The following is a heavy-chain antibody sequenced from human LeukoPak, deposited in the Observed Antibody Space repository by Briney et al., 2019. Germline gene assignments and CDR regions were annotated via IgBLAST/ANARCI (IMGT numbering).Heavy chain of an antibody. Sequence: SETLSLTCTVSGGSISSGGYFWSWIRQPPGKGLEWIGYIYYSGSTNYNPSLKSRVTISVDTSKNQFSLKLSSVTAADTAVYYCARESRLVKNWFDPWGQGTLVTVSS. J-gene: IGHJ5*02. CDR1: GGSISSGGYF. D-gene: IGHD3-9*01. CDR2: IYYSGST. CDR3: ARESRLVKNWFDP. V-gene: IGHV4-61*08.